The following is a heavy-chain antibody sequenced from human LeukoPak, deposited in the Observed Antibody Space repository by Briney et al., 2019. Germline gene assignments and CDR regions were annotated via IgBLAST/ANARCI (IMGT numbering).Heavy chain of an antibody. D-gene: IGHD2-2*02. V-gene: IGHV5-51*01. CDR2: IYPGDADT. CDR1: GYSFTNYW. Sequence: GESLKIYCKGSGYSFTNYWIGWVRQVPGKGLECIGIIYPGDADTRYSPSFQGQVTISADKSISTAYLQWSSLKASDTAMYYCARVVVRAAITGIWFDPWGQGTLVTVSS. CDR3: ARVVVRAAITGIWFDP. J-gene: IGHJ5*02.